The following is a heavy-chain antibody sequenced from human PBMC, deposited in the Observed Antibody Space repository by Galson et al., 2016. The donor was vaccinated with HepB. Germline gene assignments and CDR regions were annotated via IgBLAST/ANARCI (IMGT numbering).Heavy chain of an antibody. D-gene: IGHD2-15*01. CDR3: TRGLGYCSGGSCHSLDY. CDR1: GLTVSSNY. Sequence: SLRLSCAASGLTVSSNYMSWVRQAPGKGLEWVSVIYSGGGTYYADSVQGRFTISRDNSKNTLYLQMNSLRAEDTAVYYCTRGLGYCSGGSCHSLDYWGQGVLVTVSS. V-gene: IGHV3-53*01. J-gene: IGHJ4*02. CDR2: IYSGGGT.